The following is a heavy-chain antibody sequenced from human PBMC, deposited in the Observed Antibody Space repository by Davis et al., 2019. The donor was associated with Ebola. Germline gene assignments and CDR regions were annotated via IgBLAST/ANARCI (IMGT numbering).Heavy chain of an antibody. CDR1: GFTFSSYW. Sequence: GESLKIPCAASGFTFSSYWMHWVRQAPGKGLVWVSRINSDGSRPSYADSVKGRFTISRDNSKNTLYLQMNRLRAEDTAVYYCAREDYGDYFDYWGQGTLVTVSS. CDR2: INSDGSRP. D-gene: IGHD4-17*01. CDR3: AREDYGDYFDY. V-gene: IGHV3-74*01. J-gene: IGHJ4*02.